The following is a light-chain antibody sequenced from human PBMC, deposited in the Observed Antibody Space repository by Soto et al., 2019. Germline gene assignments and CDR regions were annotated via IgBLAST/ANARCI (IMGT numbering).Light chain of an antibody. V-gene: IGKV3-20*01. Sequence: ENVRTQSPGTLSLSPGERATLSCRASQSVSTNYVAWYQQKPGQAPRLLIYGASSSASGIPDRFRGSGSGTDFTLTISRLEPEDFAVYYCQQYANSHGTFGQGTKVDIK. J-gene: IGKJ1*01. CDR1: QSVSTNY. CDR2: GAS. CDR3: QQYANSHGT.